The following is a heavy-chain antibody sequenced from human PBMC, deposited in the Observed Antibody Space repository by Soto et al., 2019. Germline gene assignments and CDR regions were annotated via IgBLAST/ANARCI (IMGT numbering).Heavy chain of an antibody. CDR2: ISAYNGNT. J-gene: IGHJ6*02. Sequence: SSVKVSCKASGYTFTCYGISWVRQAPGQGLEWMGWISAYNGNTNYAQKLQGRVTMTTDTSTSTAYMELRSLRSDDTAVYYCARVWYGDYKPDANYYYYGMDVWG. CDR3: ARVWYGDYKPDANYYYYGMDV. V-gene: IGHV1-18*01. D-gene: IGHD4-17*01. CDR1: GYTFTCYG.